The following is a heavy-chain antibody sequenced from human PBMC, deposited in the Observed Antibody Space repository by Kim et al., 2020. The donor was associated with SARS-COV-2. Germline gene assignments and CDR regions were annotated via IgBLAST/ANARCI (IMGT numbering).Heavy chain of an antibody. CDR3: VRGGRYYYYYGMDV. CDR2: IYSGGST. J-gene: IGHJ6*02. V-gene: IGHV3-53*01. Sequence: GGSLRLSCAASEFTVSNNYMSWVRQAPGKGLEWVSVIYSGGSTYYADSVKGRFTISRDSPKNTLYLQMNSLRAEDTAVYYCVRGGRYYYYYGMDVWGQGT. CDR1: EFTVSNNY.